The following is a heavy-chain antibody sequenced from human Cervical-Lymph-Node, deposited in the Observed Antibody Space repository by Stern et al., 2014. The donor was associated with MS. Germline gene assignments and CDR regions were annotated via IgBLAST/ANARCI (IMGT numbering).Heavy chain of an antibody. CDR1: GFTVSRDY. V-gene: IGHV3-53*01. CDR3: ARDTSAPERSDW. D-gene: IGHD1-1*01. CDR2: ITNVGIS. J-gene: IGHJ4*02. Sequence: EVQLVESGGGVIQPGGSLRLSCTASGFTVSRDYMTWVRQAPGPGLEWVSRITNVGISFYTDSVKGRFTITRDDSKNTVYLHMTSLRAEDTAMYYCARDTSAPERSDWWGQGTLVTVSS.